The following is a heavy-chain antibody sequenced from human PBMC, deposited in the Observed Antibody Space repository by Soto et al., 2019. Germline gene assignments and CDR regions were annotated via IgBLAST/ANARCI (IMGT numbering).Heavy chain of an antibody. D-gene: IGHD6-19*01. CDR2: ISYDGSNK. J-gene: IGHJ4*02. CDR3: ARTGIEQWLAASHFDY. V-gene: IGHV3-30-3*01. Sequence: QVQLVESGGGVVQPGRSLRLTCAASGFTLSSYAMHWVRQAPGKGLEWVAVISYDGSNKYYADSVKGRFTISRDNSKNTLYLQMNSLRAEDTAVYYCARTGIEQWLAASHFDYWGQGTLVTVSS. CDR1: GFTLSSYA.